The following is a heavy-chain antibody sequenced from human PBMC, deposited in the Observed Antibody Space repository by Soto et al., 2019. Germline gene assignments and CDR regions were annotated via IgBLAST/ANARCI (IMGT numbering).Heavy chain of an antibody. CDR1: GFTFSRYS. D-gene: IGHD2-21*02. V-gene: IGHV3-48*02. J-gene: IGHJ4*02. Sequence: EVQLVESGGGLVQPGGSLRLSCAASGFTFSRYSMNWVRQAPGKGLEWVSYISSSSSTIYYADSVKGRFTISRDNAKNSLYLQMNSLRDEDTAVYYCARVYCGGDCYSDYWGQGTPVTVSS. CDR2: ISSSSSTI. CDR3: ARVYCGGDCYSDY.